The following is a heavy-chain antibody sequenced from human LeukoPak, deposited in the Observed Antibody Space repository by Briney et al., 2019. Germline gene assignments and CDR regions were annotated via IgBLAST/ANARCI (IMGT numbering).Heavy chain of an antibody. D-gene: IGHD1-26*01. Sequence: SGTLSLTCAVSGGSIITSNWWTWVRQPPGKGLEWIGEIYHSGTTNYNPSLKSRVTISVDKSKNQFSLNLSSVSAADTAVYYCASGRRSGSYSPIDYWGQGTLVTVSS. CDR3: ASGRRSGSYSPIDY. J-gene: IGHJ4*02. V-gene: IGHV4-4*02. CDR1: GGSIITSNW. CDR2: IYHSGTT.